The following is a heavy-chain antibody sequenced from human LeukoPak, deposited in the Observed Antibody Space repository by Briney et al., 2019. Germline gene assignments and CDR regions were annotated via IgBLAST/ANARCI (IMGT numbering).Heavy chain of an antibody. CDR1: GFTFSSYG. D-gene: IGHD4-11*01. CDR3: AKDKGRSGTVTTGFDY. J-gene: IGHJ4*02. V-gene: IGHV3-30*02. CDR2: IRYDGSNK. Sequence: GGSLRLSCAASGFTFSSYGMHWVRQAPGKGLVWVAFIRYDGSNKYYADSVKGRFTISRDNSKNTLYLQMNSLRAEDTAVYYCAKDKGRSGTVTTGFDYWGQGTLVTVSS.